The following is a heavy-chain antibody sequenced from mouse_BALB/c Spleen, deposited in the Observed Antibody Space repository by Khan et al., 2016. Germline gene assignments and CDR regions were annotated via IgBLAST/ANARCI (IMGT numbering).Heavy chain of an antibody. Sequence: QVQLQQSGPGLVAPSQSLSITCTVSGFSLTGYGVNWVRQPPGKGLEWLGKIWADGRTDYNSALKSRVSISKVNSKSQVVLKMNSLQTDDTANYYGSSDYDGFAYWGQGTLVIVSA. CDR1: GFSLTGYG. V-gene: IGHV2-6-7*01. CDR2: IWADGRT. D-gene: IGHD2-12*01. J-gene: IGHJ3*01. CDR3: SSDYDGFAY.